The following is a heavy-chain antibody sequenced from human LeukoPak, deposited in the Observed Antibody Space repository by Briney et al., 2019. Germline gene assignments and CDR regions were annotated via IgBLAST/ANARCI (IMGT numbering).Heavy chain of an antibody. D-gene: IGHD6-19*01. Sequence: GGSLRLSCAASGFTFSDYYMSWIRQAPGKGLEWVSYISSSGSTIYYADSVKGRFTISRDNAKNSLYLQMNSLRAEDTAVYYCARDIIAVAGTVFDCWGQGTLVTVSS. CDR2: ISSSGSTI. J-gene: IGHJ4*02. CDR3: ARDIIAVAGTVFDC. V-gene: IGHV3-11*01. CDR1: GFTFSDYY.